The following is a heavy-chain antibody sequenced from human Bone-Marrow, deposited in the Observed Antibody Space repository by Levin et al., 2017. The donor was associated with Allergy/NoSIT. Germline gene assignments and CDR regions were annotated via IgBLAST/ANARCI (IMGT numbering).Heavy chain of an antibody. CDR2: INHSGST. D-gene: IGHD2-15*01. J-gene: IGHJ6*02. Sequence: PSETLSLTCAVYGGSFSGYYWSWIRQPPGKGLEWIGEINHSGSTNYNPSLKSRVTISVDTSKNQFSLKLSSVTAADTAVYYCARRSYGIVVVVGDPGRGNYGMDVWGQGTTVTVSS. CDR3: ARRSYGIVVVVGDPGRGNYGMDV. CDR1: GGSFSGYY. V-gene: IGHV4-34*01.